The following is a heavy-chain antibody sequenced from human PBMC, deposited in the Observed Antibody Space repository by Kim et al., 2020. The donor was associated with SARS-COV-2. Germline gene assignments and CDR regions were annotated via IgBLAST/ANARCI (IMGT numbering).Heavy chain of an antibody. J-gene: IGHJ5*02. Sequence: ASVKVSCKASGYTFTSYGISWVRQAPGQGLEWMGWISAYNGNTNYAQKLQGRVTMTTDTSTSTAYMELRSLRSDDTAVYYCARNVRAPSSGTHIWLGNWFDPWGQGTLVTVSS. CDR3: ARNVRAPSSGTHIWLGNWFDP. CDR1: GYTFTSYG. D-gene: IGHD6-19*01. V-gene: IGHV1-18*01. CDR2: ISAYNGNT.